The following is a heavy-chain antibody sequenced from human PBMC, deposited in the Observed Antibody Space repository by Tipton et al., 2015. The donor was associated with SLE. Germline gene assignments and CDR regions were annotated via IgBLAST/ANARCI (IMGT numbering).Heavy chain of an antibody. CDR2: IYTSGST. D-gene: IGHD1-1*01. CDR3: ATWRRPYYYYGMDV. CDR1: GGSISSYY. V-gene: IGHV4-4*08. J-gene: IGHJ6*02. Sequence: TLSLTCTVSGGSISSYYWSWIRQPPGKGLEWIGYIYTSGSTNYNPPLKSRVTISVDKSKNQFSLKLSSVTAADTAVYYCATWRRPYYYYGMDVWGQGTTVTVSS.